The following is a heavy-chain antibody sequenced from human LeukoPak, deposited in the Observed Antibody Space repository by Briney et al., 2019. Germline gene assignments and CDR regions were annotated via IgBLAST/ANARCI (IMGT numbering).Heavy chain of an antibody. CDR2: IYTSGGT. V-gene: IGHV4-61*02. D-gene: IGHD2-2*01. J-gene: IGHJ5*02. CDR1: GGSISSSSYY. Sequence: PSETLSLTCTVSGGSISSSSYYWGWIRQPAGKGLEWIGRIYTSGGTNYNPSLKSRVTMSVDTSKNQFSLKLSSVTAADTAVYYCARGAGVIVVVPAASDGFDPWGQGTLVTVSS. CDR3: ARGAGVIVVVPAASDGFDP.